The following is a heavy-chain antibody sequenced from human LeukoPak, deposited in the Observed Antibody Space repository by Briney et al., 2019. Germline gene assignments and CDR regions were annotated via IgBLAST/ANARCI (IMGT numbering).Heavy chain of an antibody. J-gene: IGHJ5*02. CDR2: IYYSGST. CDR3: AGEGYSSSWSSAGFDP. Sequence: PSETLSLTCTVSGVSVSSGSYYWSCIRQPPGKGLEWIGYIYYSGSTNYNPSLKSRVTISVDTSKNQFSLKLSSVTAADTAVYYCAGEGYSSSWSSAGFDPWGQGTLVTVSS. CDR1: GVSVSSGSYY. V-gene: IGHV4-61*01. D-gene: IGHD6-13*01.